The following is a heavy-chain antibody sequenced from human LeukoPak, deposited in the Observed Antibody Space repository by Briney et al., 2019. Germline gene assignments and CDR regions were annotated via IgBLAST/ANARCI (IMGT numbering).Heavy chain of an antibody. V-gene: IGHV3-7*03. CDR2: IKEDGTET. CDR3: AKEGRSLQTY. D-gene: IGHD5-24*01. J-gene: IGHJ4*02. CDR1: GFTFRSHA. Sequence: GGSLRLSCVGSGFTFRSHAMSWVRLAPGKGLEWVANIKEDGTETYYVDSVKGRFTISRDNAKNSLYLQMNSLRVEDTAVYYCAKEGRSLQTYWGQGTLVTVSS.